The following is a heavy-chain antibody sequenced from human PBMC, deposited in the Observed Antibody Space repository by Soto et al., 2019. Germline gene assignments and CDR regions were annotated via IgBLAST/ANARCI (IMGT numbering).Heavy chain of an antibody. D-gene: IGHD2-21*01. Sequence: VQLVQSGAEVKKPGATGKISCKVSGFKFIDYYLYWEQQAPGKALEWMGRVDPEDGETVYSEKFQGRLTITADTSRDIAHMELSGLRSEDTAVYFCATTTAVIVAQGPMDVWGQGTTVIVSS. CDR2: VDPEDGET. CDR3: ATTTAVIVAQGPMDV. J-gene: IGHJ6*02. CDR1: GFKFIDYY. V-gene: IGHV1-69-2*01.